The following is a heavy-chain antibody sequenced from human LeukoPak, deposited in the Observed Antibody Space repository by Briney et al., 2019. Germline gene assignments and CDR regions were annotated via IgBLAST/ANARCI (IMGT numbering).Heavy chain of an antibody. Sequence: SETLSLTCTVSGGSVSSGSYYWSWIRQPPGKGLEWIGEINHSGSTNYNPSLKSRVTISVDTSKNQFSLKLSSVTAADTAVYYCASLGYSNYNYYGMDVWGQGTTVTVSS. CDR1: GGSVSSGSYY. D-gene: IGHD4-11*01. V-gene: IGHV4-61*01. J-gene: IGHJ6*02. CDR3: ASLGYSNYNYYGMDV. CDR2: INHSGST.